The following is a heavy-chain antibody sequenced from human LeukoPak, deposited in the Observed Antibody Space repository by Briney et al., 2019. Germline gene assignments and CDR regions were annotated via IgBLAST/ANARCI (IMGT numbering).Heavy chain of an antibody. D-gene: IGHD2-15*01. CDR3: AKEHCSGGSCYLYYFDY. J-gene: IGHJ4*02. CDR2: ISYDGSNK. V-gene: IGHV3-30*18. Sequence: GGSLRLSCAASGFTFSSYGMHWVRQAPGKGLEWVAVISYDGSNKYYADSVKGRFTISRDNSKNTLYLQMNSLRAEDTAVYYCAKEHCSGGSCYLYYFDYWGQGTPVTVSS. CDR1: GFTFSSYG.